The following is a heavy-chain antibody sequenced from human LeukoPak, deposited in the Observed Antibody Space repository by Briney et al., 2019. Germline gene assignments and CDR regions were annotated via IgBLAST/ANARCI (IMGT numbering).Heavy chain of an antibody. J-gene: IGHJ4*02. D-gene: IGHD6-19*01. V-gene: IGHV3-11*01. Sequence: PGGSLRLSCAASGFTFSDYYMSWIRQAPGKGLEWVSYISSSGSTIYYADSVKGRFTISRDNAKNSLYLQMNSLRAEDTAVYYCAREDSSGWDKCDYWGQGTLVTVSS. CDR1: GFTFSDYY. CDR2: ISSSGSTI. CDR3: AREDSSGWDKCDY.